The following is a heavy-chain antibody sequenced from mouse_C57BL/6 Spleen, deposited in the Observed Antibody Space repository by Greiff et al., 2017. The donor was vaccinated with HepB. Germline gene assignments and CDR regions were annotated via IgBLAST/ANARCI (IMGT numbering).Heavy chain of an antibody. Sequence: EVKVVDSGGGLVKPGGSLKLSCAASGFTFSSYAMSWVRQTPEKRLEWVATISDGGSYTYYPDNVKGRFTISRDNAKNNLYLQMSHLKSEDTAMYYCARGSYAMDYWGQGTSVIVSS. J-gene: IGHJ4*01. CDR3: ARGSYAMDY. V-gene: IGHV5-4*03. CDR1: GFTFSSYA. CDR2: ISDGGSYT. D-gene: IGHD1-1*01.